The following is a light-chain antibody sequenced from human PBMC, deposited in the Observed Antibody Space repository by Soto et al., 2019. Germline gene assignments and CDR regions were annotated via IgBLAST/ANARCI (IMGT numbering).Light chain of an antibody. J-gene: IGKJ1*01. CDR2: GAS. CDR3: QQYNNWPRT. V-gene: IGKV3-15*01. CDR1: QSVGSN. Sequence: EVVMTQSPATLSVSPGERATLSCRASQSVGSNFAWYQQKPGQAPRLLIYGASTRATDIPGRFSGSGSGTEFTLTISSPQSEDFAVYYCQQYNNWPRTFGQGTKVHIK.